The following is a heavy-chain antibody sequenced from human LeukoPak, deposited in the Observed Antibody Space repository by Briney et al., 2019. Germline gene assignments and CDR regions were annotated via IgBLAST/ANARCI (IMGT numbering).Heavy chain of an antibody. Sequence: SQTLSLTCAVSGGSISSGGYSWSWIRQPPGKGLEWIVEINHSGSTNYNPSLKSRVTISVDTSKNQFSLKLSSVTAADTAVYYCARSITIFGVVIIRRFWPYWGQGTLVTVPS. V-gene: IGHV4-30-2*01. CDR1: GGSISSGGYS. CDR3: ARSITIFGVVIIRRFWPY. D-gene: IGHD3-3*01. J-gene: IGHJ4*02. CDR2: INHSGST.